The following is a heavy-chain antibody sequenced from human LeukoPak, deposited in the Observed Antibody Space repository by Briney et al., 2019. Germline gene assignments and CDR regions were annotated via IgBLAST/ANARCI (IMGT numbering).Heavy chain of an antibody. J-gene: IGHJ6*02. CDR3: ARAGSDAPPSIFGVVIIVPLSYYYYGMDV. CDR1: GYTFTSYD. CDR2: MNPNSGNT. V-gene: IGHV1-8*01. D-gene: IGHD3-3*01. Sequence: GASVKVSCKASGYTFTSYDINWVRQATGQGLEWMGWMNPNSGNTGYSQKFQGRVTMTRNTSISTAYMELSSLRSEDTAVYYCARAGSDAPPSIFGVVIIVPLSYYYYGMDVWGQGTTVTVSS.